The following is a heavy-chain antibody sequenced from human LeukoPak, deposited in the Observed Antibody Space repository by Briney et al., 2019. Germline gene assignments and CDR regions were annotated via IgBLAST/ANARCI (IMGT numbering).Heavy chain of an antibody. V-gene: IGHV1-46*01. CDR2: INPSGGRT. CDR3: ARDWLGPSNYGGNWFDP. CDR1: GYTFTSYY. J-gene: IGHJ5*02. D-gene: IGHD4-11*01. Sequence: GASVNVSCKSSGYTFTSYYMHWVRQAPGQGLEWMGIINPSGGRTSYAQNFQGRVTITRDTSTSTVYMELRSLRSEDTAVYYCARDWLGPSNYGGNWFDPWGQGTLVTVSS.